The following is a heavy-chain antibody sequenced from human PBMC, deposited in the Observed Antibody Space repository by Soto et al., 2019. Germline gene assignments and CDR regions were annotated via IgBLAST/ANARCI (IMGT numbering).Heavy chain of an antibody. J-gene: IGHJ4*02. CDR3: ARGRTRALDY. Sequence: QIQLVQSGAEVKKPGASVKVSCKASGYIFTSQGISWVRQAPGQGHEWMGWISTYNGNPNYAQKLQGRVTMTTNTSTTTAFLELRSLTSDDTAVYYCARGRTRALDYWGQGTPVIVSS. D-gene: IGHD1-7*01. CDR1: GYIFTSQG. V-gene: IGHV1-18*01. CDR2: ISTYNGNP.